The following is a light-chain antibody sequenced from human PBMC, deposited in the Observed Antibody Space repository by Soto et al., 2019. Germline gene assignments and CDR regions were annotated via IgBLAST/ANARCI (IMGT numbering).Light chain of an antibody. V-gene: IGKV3-20*01. Sequence: EIVLTQSPGPLSLSPGERATLSCRASQSVSSTYIAWYQQNTGRAPRLLIYGASSRATGIPDRFSGSGSGTDFTLTISRLEPEDFAVYFCQQYGRSPPFTFGQGTKVEIK. CDR3: QQYGRSPPFT. J-gene: IGKJ2*01. CDR2: GAS. CDR1: QSVSSTY.